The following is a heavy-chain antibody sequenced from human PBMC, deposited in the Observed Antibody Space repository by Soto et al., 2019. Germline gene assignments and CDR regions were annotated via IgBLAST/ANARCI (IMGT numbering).Heavy chain of an antibody. Sequence: SETLSLTCTVSGGSISSGGYYWSWIRQHPGKGLEWIGYIYYSGSTYYNPSLKSRVTISVDTSKNQFSLKLSSVTAADTAVYYCARDPPDIVATPYIGAFDIWGQGTMVTVS. CDR1: GGSISSGGYY. CDR2: IYYSGST. J-gene: IGHJ3*02. V-gene: IGHV4-31*03. D-gene: IGHD5-12*01. CDR3: ARDPPDIVATPYIGAFDI.